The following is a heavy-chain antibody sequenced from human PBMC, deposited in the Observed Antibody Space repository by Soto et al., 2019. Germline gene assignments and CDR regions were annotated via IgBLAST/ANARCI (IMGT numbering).Heavy chain of an antibody. Sequence: ASVKVSCKASGYTFTSYDINWVRQATGQGLEWMGWMNPNSGNTGYAQKFQGRVTMTRNTSISTAYMELSSLRSEDTAVYYCARYPTVTTENYYYYMDVWGKGTTVTVSS. D-gene: IGHD4-17*01. CDR3: ARYPTVTTENYYYYMDV. CDR2: MNPNSGNT. V-gene: IGHV1-8*01. J-gene: IGHJ6*03. CDR1: GYTFTSYD.